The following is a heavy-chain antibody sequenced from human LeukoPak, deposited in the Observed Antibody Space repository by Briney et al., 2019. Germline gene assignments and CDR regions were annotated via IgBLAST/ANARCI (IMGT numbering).Heavy chain of an antibody. J-gene: IGHJ6*03. Sequence: GASVKVSCKASGYTFTSYGISWVRQASGQGLEWMGWISAYNGNTNYAQKLQGRVTMTTDTSTSTAYMELRSLRSDDTAVYYCARDGSVTVTDYYYYYMDVWGKGTTVTVSS. CDR3: ARDGSVTVTDYYYYYMDV. V-gene: IGHV1-18*01. D-gene: IGHD4-17*01. CDR1: GYTFTSYG. CDR2: ISAYNGNT.